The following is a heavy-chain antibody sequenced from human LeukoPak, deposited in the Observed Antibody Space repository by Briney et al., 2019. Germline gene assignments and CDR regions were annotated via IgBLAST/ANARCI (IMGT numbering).Heavy chain of an antibody. CDR2: INWNGGST. D-gene: IGHD3-22*01. Sequence: GGSLRLSCAGSGFTFSSYSMNWVRQAPGKGLEWVSGINWNGGSTGYADSVKGRFTISRDNAKNSLYLQMNSLRAEDTAVYYCAKGATNYYDSSGYWDYWGQGTLVTVSS. CDR1: GFTFSSYS. V-gene: IGHV3-20*04. J-gene: IGHJ4*02. CDR3: AKGATNYYDSSGYWDY.